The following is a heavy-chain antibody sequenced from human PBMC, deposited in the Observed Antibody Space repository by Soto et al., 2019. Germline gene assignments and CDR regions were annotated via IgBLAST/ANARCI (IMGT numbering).Heavy chain of an antibody. D-gene: IGHD4-4*01. CDR1: GFTFSSYG. V-gene: IGHV3-30*18. CDR2: ISYDGSNK. CDR3: AKEVTTVFYYYYGLDV. Sequence: GGSLRLSCAASGFTFSSYGMHWVRQAPGKGLEWVAVISYDGSNKYNADSVKGRFTISRDNSKNTRYLQMNSLRAEDTAVYYCAKEVTTVFYYYYGLDVWRQGPTVPAPS. J-gene: IGHJ6*01.